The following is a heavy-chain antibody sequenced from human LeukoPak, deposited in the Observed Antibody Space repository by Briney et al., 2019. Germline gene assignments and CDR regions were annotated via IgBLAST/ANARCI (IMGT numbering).Heavy chain of an antibody. D-gene: IGHD2-2*01. V-gene: IGHV4-31*03. CDR1: GGSISSGGYY. Sequence: SETLSLTCTVSGGSISSGGYYWSWIRQHPGKGLEWIGYVYYSGSTYYNPSLKSRVTISVDTSKNQFSLKLSSVTAADTAVYYCARGRPIVVVPGYMDVWGKGTTVTVSS. CDR3: ARGRPIVVVPGYMDV. J-gene: IGHJ6*03. CDR2: VYYSGST.